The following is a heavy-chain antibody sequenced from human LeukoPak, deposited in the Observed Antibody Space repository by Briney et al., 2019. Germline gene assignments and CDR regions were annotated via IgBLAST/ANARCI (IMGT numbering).Heavy chain of an antibody. J-gene: IGHJ6*03. Sequence: SETLSLTCAVYGGSFSGYYWSWIRQPPGKGLEWIGEINHSGSTNYNPSLKSRVTISVDTSKNQFSLKLSSVTAADTAVYYCARTTEGYCRGRSCYSHYYYMDVWGKGTTVTVSS. CDR2: INHSGST. V-gene: IGHV4-34*01. CDR1: GGSFSGYY. D-gene: IGHD2-15*01. CDR3: ARTTEGYCRGRSCYSHYYYMDV.